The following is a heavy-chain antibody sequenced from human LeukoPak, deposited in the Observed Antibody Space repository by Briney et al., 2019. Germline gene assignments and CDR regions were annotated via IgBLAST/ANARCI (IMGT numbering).Heavy chain of an antibody. CDR3: ARRPYSGTYYVDY. J-gene: IGHJ4*02. Sequence: PGGSLRLSCAASGFTFSSFAMNWVRQAPGMGLEWVSIISGSGDTTHYTDSVKGRFTVSRDNSKNTLYLQMGSLRTEDMAVYYCARRPYSGTYYVDYWGQGTLVTVPS. D-gene: IGHD1-26*01. CDR1: GFTFSSFA. CDR2: ISGSGDTT. V-gene: IGHV3-23*01.